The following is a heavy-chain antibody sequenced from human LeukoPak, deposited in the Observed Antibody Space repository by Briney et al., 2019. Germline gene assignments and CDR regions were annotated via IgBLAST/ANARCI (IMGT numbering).Heavy chain of an antibody. V-gene: IGHV3-23*01. J-gene: IGHJ4*02. D-gene: IGHD6-25*01. Sequence: GGTLRLSCAASGFTFSSYGMSWVRQAPGKGLEWVSAISGSGGSTYYADSVKGRFTISRDNSKNTLYLQMNSLRPEDTAVYYCAKSGRSYDYWGQGTLVTVSS. CDR2: ISGSGGST. CDR1: GFTFSSYG. CDR3: AKSGRSYDY.